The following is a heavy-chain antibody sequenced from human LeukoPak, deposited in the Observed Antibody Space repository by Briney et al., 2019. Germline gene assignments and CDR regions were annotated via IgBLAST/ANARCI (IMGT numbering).Heavy chain of an antibody. J-gene: IGHJ5*02. CDR1: GGSISSGGYY. CDR3: ARNSLQYPRRSWFDP. CDR2: IYYSGST. V-gene: IGHV4-31*03. Sequence: PSQTLSLTCTVSGGSISSGGYYWSWIRQHPGKGLEWIGYIYYSGSTYYNPSLKSRVTISVDTSKNQFSLKLSSVTAADTAVYYCARNSLQYPRRSWFDPWGQGTLVTVSS. D-gene: IGHD4-11*01.